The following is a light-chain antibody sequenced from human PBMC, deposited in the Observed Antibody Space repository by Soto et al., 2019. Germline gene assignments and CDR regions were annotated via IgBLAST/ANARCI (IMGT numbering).Light chain of an antibody. V-gene: IGLV2-8*01. Sequence: QSALTQPPSASGSPGQSVTISCTGTSSDVGGYNYVSWYQQHPDKAPKLIIYEVTKRPSGVPDRFSGSKSGNTASLTVSGLQAEDEADYYCSSYAGSNIVVFGGGTQLTVL. CDR1: SSDVGGYNY. CDR3: SSYAGSNIVV. J-gene: IGLJ2*01. CDR2: EVT.